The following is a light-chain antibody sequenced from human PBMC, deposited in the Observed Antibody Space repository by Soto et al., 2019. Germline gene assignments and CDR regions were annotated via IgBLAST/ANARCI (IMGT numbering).Light chain of an antibody. CDR1: QSINIY. Sequence: DIQMTQSQSSLSASVGDSVTITCRASQSINIYLSWYQQKPGKAPKLLINVASTLQGGVPSRFSGSGSGTEFTLAISSLQPEDSATYYCQQSFSTPQTFGGRTKVDI. J-gene: IGKJ4*01. CDR3: QQSFSTPQT. CDR2: VAS. V-gene: IGKV1-39*01.